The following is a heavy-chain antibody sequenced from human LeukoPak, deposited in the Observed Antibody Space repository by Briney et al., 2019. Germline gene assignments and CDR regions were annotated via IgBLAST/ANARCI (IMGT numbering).Heavy chain of an antibody. Sequence: SETLSLTCAVYGGSFSGYYRSWIRQPPGKGLEWIGEINHSGSTNYNPSLKSRVTISVDTSKNQFSLKLSSVTAADTAVYYCARGGDIVVVPAAICAFDIWGQGTMVTVSS. CDR3: ARGGDIVVVPAAICAFDI. CDR2: INHSGST. CDR1: GGSFSGYY. D-gene: IGHD2-2*02. J-gene: IGHJ3*02. V-gene: IGHV4-34*01.